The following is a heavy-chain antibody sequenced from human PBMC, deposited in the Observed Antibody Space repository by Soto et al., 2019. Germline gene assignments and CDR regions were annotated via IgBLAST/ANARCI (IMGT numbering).Heavy chain of an antibody. CDR2: IVVGSGNT. CDR3: AATYGDYGYYYYYGMDV. V-gene: IGHV1-58*01. Sequence: QMQLVQSGPEVKKPGTSVKVSCKASGFTFTSSAGQWGRQARGQRLGWIGWIVVGSGNTNYAQKFQERVTITRDMSTSTAYMELSSLRSEDTAVYYCAATYGDYGYYYYYGMDVWGQGTTVTVSS. CDR1: GFTFTSSA. D-gene: IGHD4-17*01. J-gene: IGHJ6*02.